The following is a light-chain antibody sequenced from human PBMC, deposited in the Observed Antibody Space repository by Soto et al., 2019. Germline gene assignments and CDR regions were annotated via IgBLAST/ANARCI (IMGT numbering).Light chain of an antibody. V-gene: IGKV1-13*02. CDR1: QGISSA. J-gene: IGKJ1*01. CDR3: QHYNSYSEA. Sequence: LQLTQSPYSLSASVGDRVTITCRASQGISSALAWYQQKPGKAPKLLIYDASSLESGVPSRFSGSVSGTEVTLTISSLQTDDGSTYYCQHYNSYSEAFGQGTKVDIK. CDR2: DAS.